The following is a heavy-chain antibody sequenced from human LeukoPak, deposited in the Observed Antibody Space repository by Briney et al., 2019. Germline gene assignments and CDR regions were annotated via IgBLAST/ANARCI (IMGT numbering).Heavy chain of an antibody. CDR3: ARWGLGSSWDVFEN. Sequence: SETLSLTCTVCGRSISSRTYYCVWIRKPPGKSLHWSGSIYYSWSTYYNPSLNSRITISVDTSKNQFSLRLSSVTAADTAVYYCARWGLGSSWDVFENWGQGTLVTVSS. J-gene: IGHJ4*02. CDR2: IYYSWST. D-gene: IGHD6-13*01. V-gene: IGHV4-39*01. CDR1: GRSISSRTYY.